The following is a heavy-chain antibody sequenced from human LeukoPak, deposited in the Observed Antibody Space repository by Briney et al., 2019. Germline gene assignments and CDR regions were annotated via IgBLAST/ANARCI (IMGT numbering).Heavy chain of an antibody. V-gene: IGHV4-39*01. Sequence: SETLSLTCTVSGGSISSSSYYWGWIRQPPGEGPEWIGSISYSGRTHYNPSLKSRVSISVDTSKNQFSLNLSSVTAADTAVYYCARKTTGATNGLDVWGQGTTVTVSS. CDR2: ISYSGRT. J-gene: IGHJ6*02. CDR1: GGSISSSSYY. CDR3: ARKTTGATNGLDV. D-gene: IGHD1-1*01.